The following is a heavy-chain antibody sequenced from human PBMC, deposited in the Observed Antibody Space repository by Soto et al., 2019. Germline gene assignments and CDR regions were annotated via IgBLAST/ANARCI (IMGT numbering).Heavy chain of an antibody. CDR1: GGTFSSYA. CDR2: IIPMCNTT. CDR3: ARDKEMATSTESVY. V-gene: IGHV1-69*06. D-gene: IGHD5-12*01. J-gene: IGHJ4*02. Sequence: QVQLVQSGTEVKKPGSSVKVSCKASGGTFSSYAISWVRQAPGQGLEWMGGIIPMCNTTNYAQRFQGRVTITADKSTSTAYMELNSLRSEDTAVYYCARDKEMATSTESVYWGQGTLVTVSS.